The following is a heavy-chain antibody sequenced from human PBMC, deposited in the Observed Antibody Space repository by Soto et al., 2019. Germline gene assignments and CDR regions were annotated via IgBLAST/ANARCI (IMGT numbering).Heavy chain of an antibody. Sequence: QVQLVQSGAEVKKPGASVKVSCKASGGTFNTYAISWVRQAPGQGLEWMGGIIPIFRTPDYAQKFQGRVTIIADESTSTAYMGLSSLRSEDTAVYYCARDKERKRLGGDYCYATDVWGEGTTVTVSS. V-gene: IGHV1-69*12. J-gene: IGHJ6*04. CDR1: GGTFNTYA. CDR2: IIPIFRTP. D-gene: IGHD5-12*01. CDR3: ARDKERKRLGGDYCYATDV.